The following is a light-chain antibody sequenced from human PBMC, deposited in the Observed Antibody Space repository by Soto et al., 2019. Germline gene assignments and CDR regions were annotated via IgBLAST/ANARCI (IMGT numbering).Light chain of an antibody. CDR2: EVN. Sequence: QSVLTQPRSVSGSPGQSVTISCTGTSNDVGGYHYVSWYQHHPGKAPKLVIYEVNNRPSGVPNRFSGSKSGNTASLTISGLQAEDEADYYCSSKTSSRTPFVFGTGTKVTVL. J-gene: IGLJ1*01. CDR3: SSKTSSRTPFV. V-gene: IGLV2-14*01. CDR1: SNDVGGYHY.